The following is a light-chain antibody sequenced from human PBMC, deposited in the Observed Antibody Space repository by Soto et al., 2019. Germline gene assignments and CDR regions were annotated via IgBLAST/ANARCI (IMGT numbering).Light chain of an antibody. CDR1: QSLLHSNGYNF. V-gene: IGKV2-28*01. Sequence: DIVMTQSPLSLLVTPGEPASISCRSSQSLLHSNGYNFLDWYLQKPGQSPQLLIYLGSNRASGVPDRFSGSGSGTDFTLTISRVEAEDVGVYYCMQALQIPPTFGLGTRVEIK. CDR2: LGS. J-gene: IGKJ1*01. CDR3: MQALQIPPT.